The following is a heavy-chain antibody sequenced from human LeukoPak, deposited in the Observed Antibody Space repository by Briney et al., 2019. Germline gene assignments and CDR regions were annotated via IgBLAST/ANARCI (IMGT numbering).Heavy chain of an antibody. CDR2: IYYSGST. Sequence: SETLSLTCTVSGGSISSSSYYWGWIRQPPGKGLEWIGSIYYSGSTYYNPSLKSRVTISVDTSKNQFSLKLSSVTAADTAVYYCARETMVGSNYYYYMDVWGKGTTVTISS. D-gene: IGHD3-10*01. CDR1: GGSISSSSYY. V-gene: IGHV4-39*07. CDR3: ARETMVGSNYYYYMDV. J-gene: IGHJ6*03.